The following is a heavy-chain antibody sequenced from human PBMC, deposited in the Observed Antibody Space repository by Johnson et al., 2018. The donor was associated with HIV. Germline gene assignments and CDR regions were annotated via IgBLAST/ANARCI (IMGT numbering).Heavy chain of an antibody. CDR3: TTGAAYYYDSSGYRDAFDI. CDR1: GFTFSNAW. D-gene: IGHD3-22*01. CDR2: IKSKTDGGTT. Sequence: VQLVESGGGLVKPGGSLRLSCAASGFTFSNAWMSWVRQAPWKGREWVGRIKSKTDGGTTDYAAPVTGTSTISTDDSKNTLYLQMNSLKTEETAVYYFTTGAAYYYDSSGYRDAFDIWVQGTTVTVSS. V-gene: IGHV3-15*01. J-gene: IGHJ3*02.